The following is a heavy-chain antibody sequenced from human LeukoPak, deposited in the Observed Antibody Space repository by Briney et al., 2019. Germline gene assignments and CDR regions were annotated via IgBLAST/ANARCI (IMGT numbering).Heavy chain of an antibody. CDR2: FDPEDGET. CDR3: ARVSIAARLNYYYGMDV. CDR1: GYTLTELS. Sequence: ASVKVSCKVSGYTLTELSMHWVRQAPGKGLEWMGGFDPEDGETIYAQKFQGRVTITADESTSTAYMELSSLRSEDTAVYYCARVSIAARLNYYYGMDVWGQGTTVTVSS. V-gene: IGHV1-24*01. D-gene: IGHD6-6*01. J-gene: IGHJ6*02.